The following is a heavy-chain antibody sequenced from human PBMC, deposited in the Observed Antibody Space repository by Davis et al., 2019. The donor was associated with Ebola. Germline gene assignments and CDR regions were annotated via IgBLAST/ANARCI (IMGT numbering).Heavy chain of an antibody. V-gene: IGHV4-59*11. Sequence: PSETLSLTCTVSGVSITTHFWSWIRQSPGKGLDWVGYIHHGGSANSNPSLKSRATFSIDTPKSQVSLKLTSVTAAATAVYYCARDTRPCGGDCYDDTFDMWGQGTMVIVSS. CDR3: ARDTRPCGGDCYDDTFDM. CDR2: IHHGGSA. CDR1: GVSITTHF. J-gene: IGHJ3*02. D-gene: IGHD2-21*01.